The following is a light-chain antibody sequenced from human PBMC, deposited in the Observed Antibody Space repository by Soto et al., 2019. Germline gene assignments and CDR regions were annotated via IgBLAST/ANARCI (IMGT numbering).Light chain of an antibody. CDR1: QSISSY. CDR3: QQSYSTPQT. J-gene: IGKJ5*01. CDR2: AAS. V-gene: IGKV1-39*01. Sequence: TQRTQDPAYVCASEVSSSSFTCRASQSISSYLNWYQQKPGKAPKLLIYAASSLQSGVPSRFSGSGSGTDFTLTISSLQPEDFATYYCQQSYSTPQTFGQGTRLEIK.